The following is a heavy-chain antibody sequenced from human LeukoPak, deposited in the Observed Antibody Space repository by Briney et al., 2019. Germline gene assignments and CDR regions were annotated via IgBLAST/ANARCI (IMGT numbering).Heavy chain of an antibody. D-gene: IGHD1-26*01. CDR3: ATPAWDPYMDV. CDR2: IYHSGST. V-gene: IGHV4-34*01. J-gene: IGHJ6*03. CDR1: GGSFSGYY. Sequence: KPSETLSLTCAVYGGSFSGYYWSWIRQPPGKGLEWIGEIYHSGSTNYNPSLKSRVTISVDTSKSQFSLKLSSVTAADTAVYYCATPAWDPYMDVWGKGTTVTVSS.